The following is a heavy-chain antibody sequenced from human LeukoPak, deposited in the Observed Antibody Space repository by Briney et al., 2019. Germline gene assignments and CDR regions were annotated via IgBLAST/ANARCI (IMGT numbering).Heavy chain of an antibody. CDR2: SGNAGDT. J-gene: IGHJ4*02. D-gene: IGHD6-19*01. CDR1: GFTFDVSA. CDR3: AKVGGIAVAGRFDY. V-gene: IGHV3-23*01. Sequence: PGGSLRLSCAASGFTFDVSAMNWVRQAPGKGLEWVSASGNAGDTYYADSVKGRFTISRDNSKKMLFLQMTSLRAEDTAVYYCAKVGGIAVAGRFDYWGQGTLVTVSS.